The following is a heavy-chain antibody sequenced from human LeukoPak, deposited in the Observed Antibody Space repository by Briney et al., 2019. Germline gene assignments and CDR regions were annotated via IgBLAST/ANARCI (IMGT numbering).Heavy chain of an antibody. CDR2: ISSSSSCI. CDR1: GFTFSSYS. Sequence: GGSLRLSCAASGFTFSSYSMNWVRQAPGKGLEWVSSISSSSSCIYYADSVKGRFTISRDNAKNSLYLQMNSLRAEDTAVYYCAREVRSGDRFDPWGQGTLVTVSS. CDR3: AREVRSGDRFDP. D-gene: IGHD2-15*01. V-gene: IGHV3-21*01. J-gene: IGHJ5*02.